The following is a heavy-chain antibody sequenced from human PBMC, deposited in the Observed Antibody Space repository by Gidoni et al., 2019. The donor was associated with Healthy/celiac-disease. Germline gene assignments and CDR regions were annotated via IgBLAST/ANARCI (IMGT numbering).Heavy chain of an antibody. J-gene: IGHJ5*02. V-gene: IGHV1-2*02. CDR2: LNPNSGGT. CDR1: GYTFTGYY. D-gene: IGHD6-13*01. Sequence: QAQLVQSGAEVQKPGASVKVSCKASGYTFTGYYMPWVRQAAEQGLEWMGWLNPNSGGTNYAQKFQVRVTMTRDTSNSTAYMGLGRLRSDDTAVYYCARGRRVWQQRPSNWFDPWGQGTLVTVSS. CDR3: ARGRRVWQQRPSNWFDP.